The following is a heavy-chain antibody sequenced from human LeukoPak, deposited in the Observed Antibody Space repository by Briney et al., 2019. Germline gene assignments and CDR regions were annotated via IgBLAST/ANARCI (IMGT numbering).Heavy chain of an antibody. CDR2: IYPGDSDT. V-gene: IGHV5-51*01. J-gene: IGHJ5*02. CDR3: ARHKVENEIYSWFDP. Sequence: LGESLKISCKGSGYSFTSYWIGWVRQMPGKGLEWMGIIYPGDSDTRYSPSFQGQVTISADKSISTAYLQWSSLKASDTAMYYCARHKVENEIYSWFDPWGQGTLVTVSS. D-gene: IGHD2-15*01. CDR1: GYSFTSYW.